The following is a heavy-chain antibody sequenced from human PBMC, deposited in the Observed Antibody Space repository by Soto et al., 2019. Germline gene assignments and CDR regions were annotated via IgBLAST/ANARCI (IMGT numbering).Heavy chain of an antibody. D-gene: IGHD6-6*01. CDR3: ARDGPAARSGYYYGMDV. V-gene: IGHV1-69*01. CDR1: GGTFSSYA. CDR2: IIPIFGTA. J-gene: IGHJ6*02. Sequence: QVQLVQSGAEVKKPGSSVKVSCKASGGTFSSYAISWVRQAPGQGLEWMGGIIPIFGTANYAQKFQGRVTITADESTSTAYMELSSLRSEDTAVYYCARDGPAARSGYYYGMDVWGQGTTVTVSS.